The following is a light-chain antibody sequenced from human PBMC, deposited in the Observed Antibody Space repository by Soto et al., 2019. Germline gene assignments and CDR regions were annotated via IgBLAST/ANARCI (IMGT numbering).Light chain of an antibody. Sequence: NFMLTQPHSVSESPGKTVTISCTRSSGSIASNYVQWYQQRPGSSPTTVIYDNNQRPSGVPDRFSGSIDRSSNSASLTISGLKTDDEADYYCQSYDSTNQVFGGGTKLTVL. V-gene: IGLV6-57*01. CDR2: DNN. CDR1: SGSIASNY. CDR3: QSYDSTNQV. J-gene: IGLJ3*02.